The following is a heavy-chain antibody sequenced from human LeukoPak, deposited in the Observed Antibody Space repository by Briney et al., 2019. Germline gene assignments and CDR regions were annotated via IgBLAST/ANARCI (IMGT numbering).Heavy chain of an antibody. V-gene: IGHV3-7*01. CDR2: INEDGSEQ. Sequence: PGGSLRLSCAASGFTFTNYWMSWLRQAPGKGLEWVANINEDGSEQYYVDSVKGRFTISRDNAKNSLYLQMNSLRAEDTAVYYCARGSEWELLGPDYYYYMDVWGKGTTVTVSS. J-gene: IGHJ6*03. CDR3: ARGSEWELLGPDYYYYMDV. CDR1: GFTFTNYW. D-gene: IGHD1-26*01.